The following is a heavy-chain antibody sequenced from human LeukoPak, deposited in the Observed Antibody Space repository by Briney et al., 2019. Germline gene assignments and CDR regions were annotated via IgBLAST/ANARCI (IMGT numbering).Heavy chain of an antibody. CDR2: INPNSGGT. CDR3: ARSYFWSRYQYYFDY. D-gene: IGHD3-3*01. CDR1: GYTFTGYY. Sequence: GASVKVSCKASGYTFTGYYMHWVRQAPGQGLEWMGWINPNSGGTNYAQKFQGRVTMTRDTSISTAYMELSRLRSDDTAVYYCARSYFWSRYQYYFDYWGQGTLVTVSS. V-gene: IGHV1-2*02. J-gene: IGHJ4*02.